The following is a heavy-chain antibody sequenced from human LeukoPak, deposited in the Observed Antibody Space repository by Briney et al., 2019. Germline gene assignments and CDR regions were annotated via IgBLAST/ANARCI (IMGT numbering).Heavy chain of an antibody. Sequence: SETLSLTCTVSGGSINIKSYYWGWIRQPPGRGPEWIGSINYGGNTHYNASLRSRLTISVDTSKNQFSLKLSSVTAADTAVYYCARHWEFYYYGTASHYIGWFDPWGQGALVSV. CDR3: ARHWEFYYYGTASHYIGWFDP. CDR2: INYGGNT. V-gene: IGHV4-39*01. D-gene: IGHD3-10*01. J-gene: IGHJ5*02. CDR1: GGSINIKSYY.